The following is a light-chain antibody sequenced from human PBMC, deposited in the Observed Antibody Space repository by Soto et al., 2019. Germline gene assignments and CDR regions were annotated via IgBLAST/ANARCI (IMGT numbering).Light chain of an antibody. CDR1: ASDVGVYNY. Sequence: QSVLTQPPSASGSLGQSVTISCTGTASDVGVYNYVSWYQQHPGKAPKLMIYEVTKRPSGVPDRFSGSKSGNTASLTVSGLQAEDEADYYCSSYTSSSPYVFGTGTKVTVL. V-gene: IGLV2-8*01. CDR3: SSYTSSSPYV. CDR2: EVT. J-gene: IGLJ1*01.